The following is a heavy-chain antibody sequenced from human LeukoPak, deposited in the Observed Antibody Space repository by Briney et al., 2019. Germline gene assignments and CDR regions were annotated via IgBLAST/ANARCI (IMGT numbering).Heavy chain of an antibody. J-gene: IGHJ4*02. V-gene: IGHV3-23*01. Sequence: GGSLRLSCAAAGVTFSSYAMSWVRQAPGEGLEWVSAISGSGGSTYYADSVKGRFTISRDNSKNTLYLQMNSLRAEDTAVYYCAKDQGLHSSSWESLFDYWGQGTLVTVSS. CDR1: GVTFSSYA. D-gene: IGHD6-13*01. CDR3: AKDQGLHSSSWESLFDY. CDR2: ISGSGGST.